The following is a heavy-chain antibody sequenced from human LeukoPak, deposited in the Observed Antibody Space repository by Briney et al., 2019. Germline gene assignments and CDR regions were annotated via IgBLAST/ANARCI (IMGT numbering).Heavy chain of an antibody. Sequence: GGSLRLSCVASGFTFSSYWMNWVRQAPGKGLEWVANIKQDGSEKYYVGSVKGRFTISRDNAKNSLYLQMNSLRAEDTAVYYCARDYGLRPMVTTFDYWGQGTLVTVSS. CDR1: GFTFSSYW. CDR2: IKQDGSEK. D-gene: IGHD5-18*01. CDR3: ARDYGLRPMVTTFDY. J-gene: IGHJ4*02. V-gene: IGHV3-7*01.